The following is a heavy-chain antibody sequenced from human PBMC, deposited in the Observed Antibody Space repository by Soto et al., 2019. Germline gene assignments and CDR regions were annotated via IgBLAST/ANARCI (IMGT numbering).Heavy chain of an antibody. CDR2: VYHTGDT. CDR3: AREIVTAGGNNYFDP. D-gene: IGHD2-21*02. J-gene: IGHJ5*02. V-gene: IGHV4-4*02. CDR1: GGTVASSHW. Sequence: SETLSLTCGVSGGTVASSHWWSWVRQSPGGGLEWIGNVYHTGDTNFNPSLQSRVTISVDKSNTQFSLRLNSLTAADTAVYFCAREIVTAGGNNYFDPWGPGTLVTVSS.